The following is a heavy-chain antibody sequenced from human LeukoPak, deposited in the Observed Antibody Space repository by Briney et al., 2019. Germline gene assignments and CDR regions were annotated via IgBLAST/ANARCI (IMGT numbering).Heavy chain of an antibody. D-gene: IGHD4-17*01. J-gene: IGHJ5*02. V-gene: IGHV4-34*01. CDR3: ARDPTRPGTVTNWFDP. CDR1: GGSFSGYC. CDR2: INHSGST. Sequence: SETLSLTCAVYGGSFSGYCWSWIRQPPGKGLEWIGEINHSGSTNYNPSLKSRVTISVDTSKNQFSLKLSSVTAADTAVYYCARDPTRPGTVTNWFDPWGQGTLVTVSS.